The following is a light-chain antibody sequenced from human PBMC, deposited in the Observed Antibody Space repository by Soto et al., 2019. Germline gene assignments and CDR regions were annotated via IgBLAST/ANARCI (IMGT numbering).Light chain of an antibody. CDR1: SSDVGSYNL. V-gene: IGLV2-23*01. Sequence: QSARTQPASVSGSPGQSITISCTGTSSDVGSYNLVSWYQQHPGKAPKLMIYEGSKRPSGVSNRFSGSKSGNTASLTISGLQAEDEADYYCCSYAGSSTYAVFGGGTQLAVL. CDR3: CSYAGSSTYAV. J-gene: IGLJ7*01. CDR2: EGS.